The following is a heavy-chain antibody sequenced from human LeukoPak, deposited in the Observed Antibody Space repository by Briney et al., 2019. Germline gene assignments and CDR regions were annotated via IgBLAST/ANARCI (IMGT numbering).Heavy chain of an antibody. Sequence: ASVKVSCKASGYTFTNYDINWVRQATGQGLEWMGWMNPNSGNTGYAQKFQGRVTMTRDTSISTAYMELSSLRSEDTAVYYCARTGRDGYNHFDYWGQGTLVTVSS. CDR3: ARTGRDGYNHFDY. CDR2: MNPNSGNT. V-gene: IGHV1-8*02. CDR1: GYTFTNYD. J-gene: IGHJ4*02. D-gene: IGHD5-24*01.